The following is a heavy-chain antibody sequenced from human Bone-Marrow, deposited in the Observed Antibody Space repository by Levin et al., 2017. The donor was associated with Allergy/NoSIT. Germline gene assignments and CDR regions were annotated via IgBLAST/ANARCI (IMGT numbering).Heavy chain of an antibody. D-gene: IGHD3-10*01. Sequence: PSETLSLTCAVSGGSISSGGYSWSWIRQPPGKGLEWIGYIYHSGSTYYNPSLKSRVTISVDRSKNQFSLKLSSVTAADTAVYYCARGHKICTMVRGACWFDPWGQGTLVTVSS. CDR2: IYHSGST. CDR3: ARGHKICTMVRGACWFDP. V-gene: IGHV4-30-2*01. J-gene: IGHJ5*02. CDR1: GGSISSGGYS.